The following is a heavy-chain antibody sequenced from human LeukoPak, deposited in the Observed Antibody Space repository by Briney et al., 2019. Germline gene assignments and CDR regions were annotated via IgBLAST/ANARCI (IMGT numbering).Heavy chain of an antibody. J-gene: IGHJ4*02. V-gene: IGHV4-34*01. CDR3: AGKTRRGYSYGYKGYPLDY. CDR2: INHSGST. Sequence: SETLSLTCAVYGGSFSGYYWSWIRQPPGKGLEWIGEINHSGSTNYNPSLKSRVTISVDTSKNQFSLKLSSVTAADTAVYDCAGKTRRGYSYGYKGYPLDYWGQGTLVTVSS. D-gene: IGHD5-18*01. CDR1: GGSFSGYY.